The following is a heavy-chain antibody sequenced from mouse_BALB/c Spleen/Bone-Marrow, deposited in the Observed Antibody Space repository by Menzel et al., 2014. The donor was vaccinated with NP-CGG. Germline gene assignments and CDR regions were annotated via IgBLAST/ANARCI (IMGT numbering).Heavy chain of an antibody. V-gene: IGHV1S135*01. CDR1: GYSFTNYY. CDR2: IDPFNGGT. J-gene: IGHJ4*01. Sequence: EVQLQQSGPELMKPGASVKISCKASGYSFTNYYIHWVKQSHGKSLEWIGYIDPFNGGTSSNQKFKGKATLTVDKSSSTAYMHLSSLTSEDSALYSCARGVHYYAMDYWGQGTSVNVSS. CDR3: ARGVHYYAMDY.